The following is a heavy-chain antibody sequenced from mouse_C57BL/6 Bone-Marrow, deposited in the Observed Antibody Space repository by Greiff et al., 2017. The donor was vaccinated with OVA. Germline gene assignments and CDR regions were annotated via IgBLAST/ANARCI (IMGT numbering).Heavy chain of an antibody. J-gene: IGHJ3*01. CDR1: GYTFTSYW. CDR3: ASAVFAY. CDR2: IDPSDSYT. V-gene: IGHV1-50*01. Sequence: QVQLQQPGAELVKPGASVKLSCKASGYTFTSYWMQWVKQRPGQGLERIGEIDPSDSYTNYNQKFKGKATLTVDTSSSTAYMQLNSLTSEDSAVYYCASAVFAYWGQGTLVTVSA.